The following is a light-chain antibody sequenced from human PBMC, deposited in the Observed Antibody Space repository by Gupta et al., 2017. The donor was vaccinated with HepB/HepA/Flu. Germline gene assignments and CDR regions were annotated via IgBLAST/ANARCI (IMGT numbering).Light chain of an antibody. Sequence: TVIIQSPDSLTVSLGERATINCKSSQSVLYSSNNKNYLAWYQQKPGQPPKLLIYWASTRESGVPDRFSGSGSGTDFTLTISSLRAEDVAVYYCQQYYSTPLTFGGGTKVEIK. CDR1: QSVLYSSNNKNY. CDR3: QQYYSTPLT. V-gene: IGKV4-1*01. CDR2: WAS. J-gene: IGKJ4*01.